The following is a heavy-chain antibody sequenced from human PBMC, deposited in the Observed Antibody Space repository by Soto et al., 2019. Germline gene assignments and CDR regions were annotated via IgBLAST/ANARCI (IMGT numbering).Heavy chain of an antibody. CDR1: GSSFTRRGYY. J-gene: IGHJ5*02. CDR2: IYYSVST. Sequence: SDTLYLTCTVSGSSFTRRGYYWSWIRQHPGKGLEWIGYIYYSVSTYYNPSLKSRVTISIDTSKNQFSLKLTSVTAADTAVYYCARSVVPWGQG. D-gene: IGHD2-21*01. CDR3: ARSVVP. V-gene: IGHV4-31*03.